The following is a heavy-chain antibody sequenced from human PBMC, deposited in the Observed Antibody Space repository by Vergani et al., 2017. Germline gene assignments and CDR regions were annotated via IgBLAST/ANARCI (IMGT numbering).Heavy chain of an antibody. Sequence: QLQLQESGPGLVKPSETLSLTCDVSGGSISSTSYYWGWIRQPPGKGLEWIGSIYYSGSTYYNPSLKSRVTISVDTSKNQFSLKLTSVTAADTAVYYCARAPATTLLDYWGQGTLVTVSS. D-gene: IGHD1-26*01. CDR1: GGSISSTSYY. V-gene: IGHV4-39*01. J-gene: IGHJ4*02. CDR2: IYYSGST. CDR3: ARAPATTLLDY.